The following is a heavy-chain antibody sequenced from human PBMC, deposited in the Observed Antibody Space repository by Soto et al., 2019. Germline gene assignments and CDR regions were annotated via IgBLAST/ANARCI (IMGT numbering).Heavy chain of an antibody. V-gene: IGHV4-39*07. D-gene: IGHD2-2*01. CDR3: ARAGYCSSTSCFRVAHPPRRTHKGPFDY. CDR2: INHSGST. CDR1: GVSISSGGYY. J-gene: IGHJ4*02. Sequence: KPSETLSLTCTVSGVSISSGGYYWSWIRQPPGKGLEWIGEINHSGSTNYNPSLKSRVTISVDTSKNQFSLKLSSVTAADTAVYYCARAGYCSSTSCFRVAHPPRRTHKGPFDYWGQGTLVTVSS.